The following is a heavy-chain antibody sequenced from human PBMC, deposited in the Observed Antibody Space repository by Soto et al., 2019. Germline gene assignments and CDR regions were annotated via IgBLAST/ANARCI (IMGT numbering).Heavy chain of an antibody. J-gene: IGHJ4*02. Sequence: GGSLRLSCVASGFVFSYYAMSWVRQSPGKGLEWVSAISAGGSDTYYADSVKGRFTVSRVNSESTLYLQMNTLRAEDTAIYYCASVPTWCGSSSCYTEGFDSWGQGTLVTVSS. V-gene: IGHV3-23*01. CDR2: ISAGGSDT. CDR1: GFVFSYYA. CDR3: ASVPTWCGSSSCYTEGFDS. D-gene: IGHD2-2*01.